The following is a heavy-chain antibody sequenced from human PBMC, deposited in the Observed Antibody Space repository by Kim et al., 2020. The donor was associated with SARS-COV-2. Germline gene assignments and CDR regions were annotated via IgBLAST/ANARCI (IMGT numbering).Heavy chain of an antibody. Sequence: GGSLRLSCAASGFTFSSYAMHWVRQAPGKVLEWVAVISYDGSNKYYADSVKGRFTISRDNSKNTLYLQMNSLRAEDTAVYYCAREGTSIGVYYYYGMDVWGQGTTVTVSS. J-gene: IGHJ6*02. V-gene: IGHV3-30*04. CDR3: AREGTSIGVYYYYGMDV. CDR1: GFTFSSYA. D-gene: IGHD3-10*01. CDR2: ISYDGSNK.